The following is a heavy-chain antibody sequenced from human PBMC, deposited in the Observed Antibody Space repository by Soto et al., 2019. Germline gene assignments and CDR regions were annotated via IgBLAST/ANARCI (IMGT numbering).Heavy chain of an antibody. J-gene: IGHJ3*02. CDR3: TTGEWELRGAFDI. CDR1: GFTFSNAW. CDR2: IKSKTDGGTT. Sequence: GGSLRLSCAASGFTFSNAWMSWVRQAPGKGLEWVGRIKSKTDGGTTDYAAPVKGRFTISRDDSKNTLYLQMNSLKTEDTAVYYCTTGEWELRGAFDIWGQGTMVTVSS. D-gene: IGHD1-26*01. V-gene: IGHV3-15*01.